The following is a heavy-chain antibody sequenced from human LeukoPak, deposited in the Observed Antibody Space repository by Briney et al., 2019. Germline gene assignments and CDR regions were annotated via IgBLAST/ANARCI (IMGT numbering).Heavy chain of an antibody. V-gene: IGHV4-61*02. CDR2: IYTSGST. Sequence: SETLSLTCTVSGDSISSGSYYWSWIRQPAGEGLEWIGRIYTSGSTNYNPSLKSRVTISVDTSKNQFSLKLSSVTAADTAVYYCARGAQRTGDAFDIWGQGTMVTVSS. CDR1: GDSISSGSYY. J-gene: IGHJ3*02. CDR3: ARGAQRTGDAFDI.